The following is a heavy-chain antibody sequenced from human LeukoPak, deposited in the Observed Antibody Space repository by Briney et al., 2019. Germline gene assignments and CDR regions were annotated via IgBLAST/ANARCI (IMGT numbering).Heavy chain of an antibody. CDR3: ARDRRIAADPEYFQH. D-gene: IGHD6-13*01. J-gene: IGHJ1*01. Sequence: SVTLSLTCTVSGGSISSYYWSWIRQPPGQGLEWIGCIYYSGSTNYNPSLKSRVTLSVDTSKNQFSLMLSSVTAADTAVYYCARDRRIAADPEYFQHWGQGTLVTVSS. V-gene: IGHV4-59*01. CDR2: IYYSGST. CDR1: GGSISSYY.